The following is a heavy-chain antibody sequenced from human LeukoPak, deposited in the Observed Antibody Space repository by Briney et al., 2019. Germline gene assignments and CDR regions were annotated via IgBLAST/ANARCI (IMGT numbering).Heavy chain of an antibody. CDR1: GFTFDDYA. D-gene: IGHD1-26*01. V-gene: IGHV3-9*01. CDR3: AKDTGLCGWEGPIEY. J-gene: IGHJ4*02. Sequence: PGGSLRLSCAASGFTFDDYAMHWVRQAPGKGLEWVSGISWNSGSIGYADSVKGRFTISRDNAKNSLYLQMNSLRAEDTALYYCAKDTGLCGWEGPIEYWGQGTLVTVSS. CDR2: ISWNSGSI.